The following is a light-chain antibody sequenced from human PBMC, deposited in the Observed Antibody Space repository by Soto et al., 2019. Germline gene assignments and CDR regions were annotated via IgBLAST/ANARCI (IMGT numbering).Light chain of an antibody. CDR2: AAS. J-gene: IGKJ3*01. CDR3: QQTNRFPRT. V-gene: IGKV1-12*01. Sequence: DIQMTQSPSSVSASVGDRVTITCRASQGIDSWLAWYQQKPGKAPKLLIYAASNLQSGVPSRFSGSGSGIDFTLTISNLQPEDFATYYCQQTNRFPRTFGPGTKVVIK. CDR1: QGIDSW.